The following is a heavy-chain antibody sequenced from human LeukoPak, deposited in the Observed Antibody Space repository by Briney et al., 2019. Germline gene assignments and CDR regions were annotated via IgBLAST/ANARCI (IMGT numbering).Heavy chain of an antibody. J-gene: IGHJ6*03. CDR1: GGSISSYY. CDR2: IYYSGST. Sequence: SETLSLTCTVSGGSISSYYWSWIRQPPGKGLEWIGYIYYSGSTNYSPPLKSRVTISVDTSKNQFSLKLSSVTAADTAVYYCARGGSGWYRVYYYYMDVWGKGTTVTVSS. D-gene: IGHD6-19*01. V-gene: IGHV4-59*01. CDR3: ARGGSGWYRVYYYYMDV.